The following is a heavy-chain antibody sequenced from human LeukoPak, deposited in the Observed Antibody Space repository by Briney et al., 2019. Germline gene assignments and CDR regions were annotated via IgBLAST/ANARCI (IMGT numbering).Heavy chain of an antibody. D-gene: IGHD2-2*01. CDR2: ISGYSGDT. CDR1: GYTFTNYG. Sequence: ASVKVSCKASGYTFTNYGISWVRQAPGQGLEWMGWISGYSGDTNYAQKLQDRVTMTTDTSTSTAYMELTSLTYDDTALYYCARSPHEGGVVPAAKDCWGQGTLVTVSS. V-gene: IGHV1-18*01. CDR3: ARSPHEGGVVPAAKDC. J-gene: IGHJ4*02.